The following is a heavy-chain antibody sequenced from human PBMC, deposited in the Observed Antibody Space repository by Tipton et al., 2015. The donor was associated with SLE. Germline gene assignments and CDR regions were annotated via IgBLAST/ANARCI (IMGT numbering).Heavy chain of an antibody. CDR2: VYTSGST. J-gene: IGHJ5*02. CDR3: ATAYSSSWFENWFDP. D-gene: IGHD6-13*01. V-gene: IGHV4-61*02. CDR1: GGSISSGSYY. Sequence: TLSLTCTVSGGSISSGSYYWSWIRQPAGKGLEWIGRVYTSGSTNYNPSLKSRVTISVDTSKNQFSLKLSSMTAADTAVYYCATAYSSSWFENWFDPWGQGTLVTVSS.